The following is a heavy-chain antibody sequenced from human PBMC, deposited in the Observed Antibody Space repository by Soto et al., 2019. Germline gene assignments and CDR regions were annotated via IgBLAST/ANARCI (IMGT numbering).Heavy chain of an antibody. CDR1: GYTFTSYY. CDR2: INPSGGST. Sequence: GASVKVSCKASGYTFTSYYMHWVRQAPGQGLEWMGIINPSGGSTSYAQKFQGRVTMTRDTSTSTVYMELSSLRSEDTAVYYCARDFVLVAATLDYYYYGMDVWGQGTTVTVSS. D-gene: IGHD2-15*01. V-gene: IGHV1-46*01. J-gene: IGHJ6*02. CDR3: ARDFVLVAATLDYYYYGMDV.